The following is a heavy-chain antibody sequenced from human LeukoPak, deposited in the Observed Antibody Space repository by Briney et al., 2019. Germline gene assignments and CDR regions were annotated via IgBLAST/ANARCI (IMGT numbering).Heavy chain of an antibody. J-gene: IGHJ4*02. CDR3: ARVEDDFWSGYYAFDY. CDR1: GYTFTSYG. Sequence: ASVKVTCKASGYTFTSYGISWVRQAPGQGFEWMGWISAYNGNTNYAQKLQGRVTMTTDTSTSTAYMELRSLRSDDTAVYYCARVEDDFWSGYYAFDYWGQGTLVTVSS. V-gene: IGHV1-18*01. D-gene: IGHD3-3*01. CDR2: ISAYNGNT.